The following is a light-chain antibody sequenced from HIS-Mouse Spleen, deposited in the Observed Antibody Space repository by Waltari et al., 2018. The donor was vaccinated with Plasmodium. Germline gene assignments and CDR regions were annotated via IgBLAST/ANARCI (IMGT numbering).Light chain of an antibody. J-gene: IGLJ3*02. CDR1: SSYVGSYNL. CDR3: CSYAGSSTL. Sequence: QSALTQPASVSGSPGQSIPIPCTGPSSYVGSYNLVSWYQQHPGKAPKLMIYEGSKRPSGVSNRFSGSKSGNTASLTISGLQAEDEADYYCCSYAGSSTLFGGGTKLTVL. CDR2: EGS. V-gene: IGLV2-23*01.